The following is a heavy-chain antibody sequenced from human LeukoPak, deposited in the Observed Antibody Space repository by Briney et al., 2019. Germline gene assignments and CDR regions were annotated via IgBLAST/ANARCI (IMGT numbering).Heavy chain of an antibody. D-gene: IGHD1-26*01. J-gene: IGHJ4*02. CDR2: ISGNGGST. CDR1: GFTFSSYA. CDR3: AEDSLWVGATSGFDY. V-gene: IGHV3-23*01. Sequence: PGGSLRLSCAASGFTFSSYAMSWVRQAPGKGLEWVSAISGNGGSTYYADSVKGRFTISRDNSKNTLYLQMNSLRAEDTAVYYCAEDSLWVGATSGFDYWGQGTLVTVSS.